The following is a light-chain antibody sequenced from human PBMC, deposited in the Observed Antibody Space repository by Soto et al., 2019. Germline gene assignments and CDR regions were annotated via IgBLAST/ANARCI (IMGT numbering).Light chain of an antibody. V-gene: IGKV3-20*01. CDR1: QSVSNNY. Sequence: EVVLTQFPGTLSLSPGERATLSCRASQSVSNNYLAWYQQKPGQAPRLLISGASNRATGIPDRFSGSGSGTDFTLTISRLEPEDFAVYYCQQYGSSGTFGQGTKVDIK. J-gene: IGKJ1*01. CDR2: GAS. CDR3: QQYGSSGT.